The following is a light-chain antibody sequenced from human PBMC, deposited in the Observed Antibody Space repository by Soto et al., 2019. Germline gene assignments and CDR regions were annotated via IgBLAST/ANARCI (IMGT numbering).Light chain of an antibody. Sequence: EIVLTQSPGTLSLSPGEGATVSCRVSQIINSKSLIWYQRKFGQAPRLLIYNTSSRATGIPDRFSGSGSETDFTLSISRLEPEDFAVYYCQHYGGSFIFGPGTKVDFK. CDR2: NTS. CDR3: QHYGGSFI. V-gene: IGKV3-20*01. J-gene: IGKJ3*01. CDR1: QIINSKS.